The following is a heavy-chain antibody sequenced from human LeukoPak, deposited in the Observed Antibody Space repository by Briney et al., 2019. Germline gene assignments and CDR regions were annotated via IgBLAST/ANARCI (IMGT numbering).Heavy chain of an antibody. D-gene: IGHD3-22*01. CDR3: ARVDYYDSSGQGGGFDY. CDR2: IYSGGST. V-gene: IGHV3-53*01. Sequence: GGSLRLSCAASGFTVSSNYMSWVRQAPGKGLEWVSVIYSGGSTYYADSVKGRFTISRDNSKNTLYLQMNSLRAEDTAVYYCARVDYYDSSGQGGGFDYWGQGTLVTVSS. CDR1: GFTVSSNY. J-gene: IGHJ4*02.